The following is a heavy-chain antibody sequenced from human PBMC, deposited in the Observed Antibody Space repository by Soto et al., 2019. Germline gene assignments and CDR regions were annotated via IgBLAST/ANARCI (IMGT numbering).Heavy chain of an antibody. J-gene: IGHJ3*02. CDR3: ARYGIAVAGAFDI. CDR2: ISSSSSYI. V-gene: IGHV3-21*01. Sequence: GGSLRLSCAASGFTFSSYSMNWVRQAPGKGLEWVSSISSSSSYIYYADSVKGRFTISRDNAKNSLYLQMNSLRDEDTAVYYCARYGIAVAGAFDIWGQGTMVTVSS. CDR1: GFTFSSYS. D-gene: IGHD6-19*01.